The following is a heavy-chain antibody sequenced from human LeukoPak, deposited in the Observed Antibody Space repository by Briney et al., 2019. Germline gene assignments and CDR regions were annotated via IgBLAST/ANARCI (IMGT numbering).Heavy chain of an antibody. CDR2: IYYSGST. Sequence: SETLSLTCTVSGGSISSSSYYWGWIRQPPGKGLEWIGSIYYSGSTYYNPSLKSRVTLSIDTSKNQFSLKLRSVTAADTALYYCARRHYYGSGRENAFDIWGQGTMVTVSS. V-gene: IGHV4-39*07. CDR3: ARRHYYGSGRENAFDI. D-gene: IGHD3-10*01. CDR1: GGSISSSSYY. J-gene: IGHJ3*02.